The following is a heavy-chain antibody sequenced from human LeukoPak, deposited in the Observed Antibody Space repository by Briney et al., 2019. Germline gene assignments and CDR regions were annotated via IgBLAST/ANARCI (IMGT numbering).Heavy chain of an antibody. CDR3: ARGPGVKRFDY. D-gene: IGHD2-21*01. Sequence: SETLSLTCAVYGGSFSGYYWSWIRQPPGKGLEWIGEINHSGSTNYNPSLKSRVTISVDTSKNQFSLKLSSVTAADTAVYYCARGPGVKRFDYWGQGTLVTVSS. J-gene: IGHJ4*02. CDR1: GGSFSGYY. CDR2: INHSGST. V-gene: IGHV4-34*01.